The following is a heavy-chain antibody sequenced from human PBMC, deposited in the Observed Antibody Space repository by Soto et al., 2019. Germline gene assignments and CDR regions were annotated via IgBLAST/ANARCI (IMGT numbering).Heavy chain of an antibody. V-gene: IGHV5-51*01. CDR2: VYSHDSDT. Sequence: PGESLKISCKASGYIFIDYWIGWVRQMPGKGLEWMGIVYSHDSDTRYSPSFQGQVTISADRSTGTACLQWRSLKASYTALYYCARPPLPGYSIHFNPWGQGTLVTVSS. CDR3: ARPPLPGYSIHFNP. D-gene: IGHD2-15*01. J-gene: IGHJ5*02. CDR1: GYIFIDYW.